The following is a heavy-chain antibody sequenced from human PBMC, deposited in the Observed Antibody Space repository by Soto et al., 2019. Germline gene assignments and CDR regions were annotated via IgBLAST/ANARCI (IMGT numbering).Heavy chain of an antibody. CDR1: GFTFSSYW. CDR2: LNSDASTI. CDR3: ARGGGTQLSSLLYN. D-gene: IGHD1-1*01. Sequence: EVQLVESGGGFVQAGGSLRLSCAASGFTFSSYWMHWVRQAPGKGLLWVSRLNSDASTINYADSVKGRFTISRDNARNILYLQMNSLRTDDTAVYYGARGGGTQLSSLLYNWGQGTMVTVSS. J-gene: IGHJ3*02. V-gene: IGHV3-74*01.